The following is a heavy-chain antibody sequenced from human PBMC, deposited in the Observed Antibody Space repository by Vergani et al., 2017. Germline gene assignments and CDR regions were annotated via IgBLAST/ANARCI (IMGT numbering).Heavy chain of an antibody. CDR3: ASAPGGDADY. J-gene: IGHJ4*02. V-gene: IGHV3-21*01. Sequence: VQLVESGGGVVQPGGSLRLSCAASGFTFSSYSMNWVRQAPGKGLEWVSSISSSSSYIYYADSVKGRFTISRDNAKNSLYLQMNSLRAEDTAVYYCASAPGGDADYWGQGTLVTVSS. CDR2: ISSSSSYI. D-gene: IGHD2-21*02. CDR1: GFTFSSYS.